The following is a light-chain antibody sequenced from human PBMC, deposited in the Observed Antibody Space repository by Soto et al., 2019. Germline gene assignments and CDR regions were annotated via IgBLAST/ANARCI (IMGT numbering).Light chain of an antibody. Sequence: DIQMTQSPSSVSASVGDRVTITCRASQGINSWLAWYQQKPGRAPKLLIYAASILQSGVPSRFSGSGSGTDFTLTSTSLQPEDFATYYCHQLNSFPITFGQGTRLEIK. CDR3: HQLNSFPIT. J-gene: IGKJ5*01. V-gene: IGKV1D-12*01. CDR2: AAS. CDR1: QGINSW.